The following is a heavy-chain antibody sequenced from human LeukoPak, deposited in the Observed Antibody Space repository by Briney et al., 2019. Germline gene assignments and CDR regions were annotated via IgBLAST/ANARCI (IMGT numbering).Heavy chain of an antibody. D-gene: IGHD3-16*01. CDR3: ASGGEGLRPYWGYYFDY. V-gene: IGHV3-7*01. Sequence: HPGGSLRLSCAASGFTFSNAWMSWVRQAPGKGLEWVANIKQDGSEKYYVDSVKGRFTISRDNAKNSLYLQMNSLRAEDTAVYYCASGGEGLRPYWGYYFDYGGQGTLVPVSS. J-gene: IGHJ4*02. CDR2: IKQDGSEK. CDR1: GFTFSNAW.